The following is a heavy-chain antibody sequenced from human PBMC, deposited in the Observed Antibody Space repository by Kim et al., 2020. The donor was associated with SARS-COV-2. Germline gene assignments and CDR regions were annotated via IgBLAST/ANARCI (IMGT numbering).Heavy chain of an antibody. CDR3: ARGRGYSSSSYNYYYYGMDV. Sequence: SVKVSCKASGGTFSSYAISWVRQAPGQGLEWMGGIIPIFGTANYAQKFQGRVTITADESTSTAYMELSSLRSEDTAVYYCARGRGYSSSSYNYYYYGMDVWGQGTTVTVSS. D-gene: IGHD6-6*01. CDR2: IIPIFGTA. V-gene: IGHV1-69*13. CDR1: GGTFSSYA. J-gene: IGHJ6*02.